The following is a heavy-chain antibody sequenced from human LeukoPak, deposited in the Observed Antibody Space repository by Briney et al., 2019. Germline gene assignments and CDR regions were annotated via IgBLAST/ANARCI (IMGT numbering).Heavy chain of an antibody. CDR2: IYYSGST. V-gene: IGHV4-39*07. CDR3: ARDLSITVVRGVTFNY. Sequence: SETLSLTCTVSGGSISSSSYYWGWIRQPPGKGLEWIGSIYYSGSTYYNPSLKSRVTISVDTSKNQFSLKLTSMTAADTAVYYCARDLSITVVRGVTFNYWGQGTLVTVSS. CDR1: GGSISSSSYY. J-gene: IGHJ4*02. D-gene: IGHD3-10*01.